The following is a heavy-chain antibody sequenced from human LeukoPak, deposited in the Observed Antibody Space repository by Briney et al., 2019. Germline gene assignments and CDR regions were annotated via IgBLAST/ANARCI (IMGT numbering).Heavy chain of an antibody. D-gene: IGHD3-10*01. CDR1: GFTFSSYW. V-gene: IGHV3-7*01. CDR2: IKQDGSEK. CDR3: ARDQRLYGSGSYYDGFVY. Sequence: GGSLRLSCAASGFTFSSYWMSWVRQAPGKGLEWVANIKQDGSEKYYVDSVKGRFTISRDNAKNSLYLQMNSLRAEDTAVYYCARDQRLYGSGSYYDGFVYWGQGTLVTVSS. J-gene: IGHJ4*02.